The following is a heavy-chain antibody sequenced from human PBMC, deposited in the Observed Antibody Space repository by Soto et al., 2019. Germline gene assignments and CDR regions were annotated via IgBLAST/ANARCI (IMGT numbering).Heavy chain of an antibody. CDR1: GDSISGYY. CDR2: IYSSGST. V-gene: IGHV4-59*01. Sequence: SETLSLTCTVSGDSISGYYWSWIRQPPGRRPEWLGCIYSSGSTKYNPSLRSRVTLSIDTPRSQFSLRLNSVTAADTAVYYCARARYYGAKNDFWGQGTRVTVSS. D-gene: IGHD1-26*01. CDR3: ARARYYGAKNDF. J-gene: IGHJ4*02.